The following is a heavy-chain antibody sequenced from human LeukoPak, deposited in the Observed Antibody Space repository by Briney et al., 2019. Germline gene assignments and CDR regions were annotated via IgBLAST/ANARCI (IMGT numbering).Heavy chain of an antibody. V-gene: IGHV3-30*18. CDR2: ISYDGSNK. D-gene: IGHD3-22*01. CDR1: GFTFSSYG. Sequence: PGRSLRLSCAASGFTFSSYGMHWVRQAPGKGLEWVAVISYDGSNKYYADSVKGRYTISRDNSKNTLYLQMNSLRAEDTAVYYCAKVMGYYDSSGYHDYWGQGTLVTVSS. J-gene: IGHJ4*02. CDR3: AKVMGYYDSSGYHDY.